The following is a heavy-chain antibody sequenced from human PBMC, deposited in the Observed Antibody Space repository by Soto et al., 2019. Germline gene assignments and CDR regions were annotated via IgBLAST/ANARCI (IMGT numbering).Heavy chain of an antibody. J-gene: IGHJ2*01. CDR2: ISDISSSI. CDR3: ARVRGLGYFDL. V-gene: IGHV3-48*02. CDR1: GFTFSTYS. Sequence: EVQLVESGGGLVQPGGSLRLSCAASGFTFSTYSMNWVRQAPGKGLEWVSFISDISSSIYYADSVKGRFTISRDKAENSLYLQMTSLRDEDTAVYYCARVRGLGYFDLWGRGTLVTVSS.